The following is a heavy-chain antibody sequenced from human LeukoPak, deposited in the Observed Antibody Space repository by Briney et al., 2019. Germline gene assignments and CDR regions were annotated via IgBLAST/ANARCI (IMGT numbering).Heavy chain of an antibody. V-gene: IGHV1-2*02. J-gene: IGHJ4*02. D-gene: IGHD5-24*01. Sequence: EASVKVSCKASGYTFTGYYMHWVRQAPGQGLEWMGWINPNSGGTNYAQKFQGRVTMTRGTSISTAYMELSRLRSDDTAVYYCARGGWGWLLDYFDYWGQGTLVTVSS. CDR3: ARGGWGWLLDYFDY. CDR1: GYTFTGYY. CDR2: INPNSGGT.